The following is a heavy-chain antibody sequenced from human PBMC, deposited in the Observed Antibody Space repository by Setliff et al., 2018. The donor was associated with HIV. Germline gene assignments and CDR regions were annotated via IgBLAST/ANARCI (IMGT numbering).Heavy chain of an antibody. J-gene: IGHJ4*02. Sequence: GGSLRLSCAASGFTFSSYGMHWVRQAPGKGLEWVAVIWYDGSEKYYADSVRGRFTISRDNSKNTLYLQMNSLRAEDTAVYYCAKEVVDYYDSSGYLGLDYWGQGTLVTVSS. CDR2: IWYDGSEK. CDR1: GFTFSSYG. CDR3: AKEVVDYYDSSGYLGLDY. V-gene: IGHV3-33*06. D-gene: IGHD3-22*01.